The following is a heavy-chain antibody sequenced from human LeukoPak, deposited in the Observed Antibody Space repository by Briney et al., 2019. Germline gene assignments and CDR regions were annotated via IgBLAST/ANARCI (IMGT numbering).Heavy chain of an antibody. J-gene: IGHJ4*02. Sequence: PSETLSLTCTVSGGSISSSSYYWGWIRQPPGKGLEWIGSIYYSGSTYYNPSLKSRVTISVDTSKNQFSLKLSSVTAADTAVYYCARQGDYGDYVYWGQGTLVTVSS. CDR3: ARQGDYGDYVY. D-gene: IGHD4-17*01. CDR1: GGSISSSSYY. CDR2: IYYSGST. V-gene: IGHV4-39*01.